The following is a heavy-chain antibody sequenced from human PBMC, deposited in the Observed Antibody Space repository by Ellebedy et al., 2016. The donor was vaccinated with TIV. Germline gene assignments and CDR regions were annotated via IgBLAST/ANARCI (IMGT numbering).Heavy chain of an antibody. D-gene: IGHD3-10*01. J-gene: IGHJ4*02. Sequence: PGGSLRLSCVASGFTFSNYGMHWARQAPGKGLEWVAFIRDDSSNDYYTGSVKGRFTISRDNSENTLYLQMNSLRAEDTAGYYCAKISGEWTTIDYWGQGTLVTVSS. CDR3: AKISGEWTTIDY. V-gene: IGHV3-30*02. CDR2: IRDDSSND. CDR1: GFTFSNYG.